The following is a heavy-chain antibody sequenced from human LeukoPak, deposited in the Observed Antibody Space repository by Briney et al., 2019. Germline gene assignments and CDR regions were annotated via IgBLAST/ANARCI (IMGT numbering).Heavy chain of an antibody. J-gene: IGHJ3*02. CDR3: ASSRYSSGGAFDI. V-gene: IGHV4-59*01. D-gene: IGHD6-19*01. CDR1: GGSISSCY. Sequence: PSETLSLTCTVSGGSISSCYWSWIRQPPGKGLEWIGYIYYSGSTNYNPSLKSRVTISVDTSKNQFSLKLSSVTAADTAVYYCASSRYSSGGAFDIWGQGTMVTVSS. CDR2: IYYSGST.